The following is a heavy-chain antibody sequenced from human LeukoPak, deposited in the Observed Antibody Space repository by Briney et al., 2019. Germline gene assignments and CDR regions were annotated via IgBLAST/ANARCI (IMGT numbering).Heavy chain of an antibody. CDR2: INTDGRTT. CDR1: GLSFSNYW. D-gene: IGHD3-16*02. CDR3: TRSLIGINDH. Sequence: GGSLRLSCAVSGLSFSNYWMHWVRHVPGKGLVWVSRINTDGRTTNYADSVKGRFTISRDNAKNTLYLQMNSLSAEDTAVYYCTRSLIGINDHWGQGTLVTVSS. V-gene: IGHV3-74*01. J-gene: IGHJ5*02.